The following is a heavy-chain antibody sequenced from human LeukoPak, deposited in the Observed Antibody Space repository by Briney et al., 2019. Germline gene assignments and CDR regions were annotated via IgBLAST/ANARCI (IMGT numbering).Heavy chain of an antibody. CDR1: GYTFTGYY. V-gene: IGHV1-2*04. Sequence: ASVKVSCKASGYTFTGYYMHWVRQAPGQGLEWMGWINPNSGGTNYAQKFQGWVTMTRDTSISTAYTELSRLRSDDTAVYYCARSLRYYDILTGYYYYGMDVWGQGTTVTVSS. D-gene: IGHD3-9*01. CDR2: INPNSGGT. J-gene: IGHJ6*02. CDR3: ARSLRYYDILTGYYYYGMDV.